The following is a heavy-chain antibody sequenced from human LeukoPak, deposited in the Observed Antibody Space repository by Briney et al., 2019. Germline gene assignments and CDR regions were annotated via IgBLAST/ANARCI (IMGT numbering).Heavy chain of an antibody. V-gene: IGHV1-46*01. CDR1: GYTFTRNY. CDR2: IDPSGGGT. CDR3: ARGGLQWELLGNWFDP. Sequence: ASVKVSCKASGYTFTRNYINWLRQAPGQGLEWTGMIDPSGGGTAYAQKFQDRVTMTSDTSTSTVYMELNSLRSEDTAVYYCARGGLQWELLGNWFDPWGQGTLVTVSS. J-gene: IGHJ5*02. D-gene: IGHD3-3*01.